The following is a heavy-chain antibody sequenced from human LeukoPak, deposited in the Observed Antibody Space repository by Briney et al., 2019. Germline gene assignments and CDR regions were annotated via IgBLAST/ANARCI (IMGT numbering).Heavy chain of an antibody. CDR2: IYYSGST. D-gene: IGHD3-9*01. V-gene: IGHV4-59*01. CDR1: GGSISSYY. J-gene: IGHJ4*02. CDR3: ARVLRYLDWLFDY. Sequence: PSETLSLTCTVSGGSISSYYLSWIRQPPGKGLEWIGYIYYSGSTNYNPSLKSRVTISVDTSKNQFSLKLSSVTAADTAVYYCARVLRYLDWLFDYWGQGTLVTVSS.